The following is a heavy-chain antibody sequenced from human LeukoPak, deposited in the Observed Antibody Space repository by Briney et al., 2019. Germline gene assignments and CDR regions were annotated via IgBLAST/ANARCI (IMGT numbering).Heavy chain of an antibody. J-gene: IGHJ3*02. D-gene: IGHD2-2*01. CDR2: IYTSGST. Sequence: PSQTLSLTCAVSGGSISSGGFSWSWIRQPAGKGLEWIGRIYTSGSTNYNPSLKSRVTMSVDTSKNQFSLKLSSMTAADTAVYYCARSLLGYCSSTSCSDAFDIWGQGTMVTVSS. CDR1: GGSISSGGFS. CDR3: ARSLLGYCSSTSCSDAFDI. V-gene: IGHV4-61*02.